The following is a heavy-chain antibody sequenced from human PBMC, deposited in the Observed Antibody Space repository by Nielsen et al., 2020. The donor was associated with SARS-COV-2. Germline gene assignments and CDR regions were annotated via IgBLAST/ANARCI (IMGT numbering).Heavy chain of an antibody. V-gene: IGHV3-21*06. CDR3: ARDQDGGAATSNFYFDL. CDR1: GFRFTSYS. D-gene: IGHD6-25*01. Sequence: GGSLRLSCAASGFRFTSYSMNWVRQAPGKGLEWVASITMSGAYMYYADSVRGRFTVSRDNAENSLYLQMNSLRDEDTAVYYCARDQDGGAATSNFYFDLWGRGTLVIVSS. J-gene: IGHJ2*01. CDR2: ITMSGAYM.